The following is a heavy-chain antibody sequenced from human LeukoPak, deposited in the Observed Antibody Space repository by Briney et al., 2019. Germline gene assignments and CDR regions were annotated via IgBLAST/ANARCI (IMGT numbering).Heavy chain of an antibody. CDR1: GGSICRYL. CDR2: LFTSGST. J-gene: IGHJ4*02. Sequence: PSETLSHTCTVSGGSICRYLWSWIPAPAGGRREWSGRLFTSGSTNYNPPLNSRVTMSVDTTNNQLSPELSSVTAAGTAVDYCARVKGGYCSSTSCPPYYFDYWGQGTLVTVSS. D-gene: IGHD2-2*01. V-gene: IGHV4-4*07. CDR3: ARVKGGYCSSTSCPPYYFDY.